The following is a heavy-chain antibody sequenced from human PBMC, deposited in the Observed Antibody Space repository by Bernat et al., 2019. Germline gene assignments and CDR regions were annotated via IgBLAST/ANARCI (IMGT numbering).Heavy chain of an antibody. J-gene: IGHJ4*02. Sequence: QVQLQQSGPGLVEPSQTLSLTCAISGDSVSSNSAAWNWIRQSPSRGLEWLGRTYYRSKWYNDYAVSVKSRITINPDTSKNQFSLQVNSVTPEDTAVYYCARDRVGYYGSGNYREDYYFDYWDQGTLVTVSS. D-gene: IGHD3-10*01. CDR3: ARDRVGYYGSGNYREDYYFDY. CDR2: TYYRSKWYN. CDR1: GDSVSSNSAA. V-gene: IGHV6-1*01.